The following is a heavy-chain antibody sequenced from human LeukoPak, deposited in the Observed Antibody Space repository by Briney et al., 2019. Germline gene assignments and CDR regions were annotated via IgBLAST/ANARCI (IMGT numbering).Heavy chain of an antibody. CDR1: GYSISSGYY. D-gene: IGHD3-22*01. J-gene: IGHJ4*02. V-gene: IGHV4-38-2*02. CDR2: IYHSGST. CDR3: ARGPDSSGYYIKY. Sequence: PSETLSLTCTVSGYSISSGYYWGWIRQPPGKGLEWIGSIYHSGSTYYNPSLKSRVTISVDTSKNQFSLKLSSVTAADTAVYYCARGPDSSGYYIKYWGQGTLVTVSP.